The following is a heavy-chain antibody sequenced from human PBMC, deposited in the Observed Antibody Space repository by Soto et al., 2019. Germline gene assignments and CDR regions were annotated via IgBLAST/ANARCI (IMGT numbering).Heavy chain of an antibody. Sequence: SQTLSLTCAISGDSVSSNSAAWNWIRQSPSRGLEWLGRTYYRSKWYNDYAVSVKSRITINPDTSKNQFSLQLNSVTPEDTAVYYCARGRYSSSWYRNYYYGMDVWGQGTTVTVS. V-gene: IGHV6-1*01. D-gene: IGHD6-13*01. CDR2: TYYRSKWYN. CDR1: GDSVSSNSAA. CDR3: ARGRYSSSWYRNYYYGMDV. J-gene: IGHJ6*02.